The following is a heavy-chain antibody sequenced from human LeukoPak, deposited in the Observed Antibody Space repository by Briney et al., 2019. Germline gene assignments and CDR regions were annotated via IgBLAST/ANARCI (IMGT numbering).Heavy chain of an antibody. J-gene: IGHJ4*02. D-gene: IGHD3-22*01. CDR1: GGSFSGYY. CDR3: ASTGPDISGQYQAY. V-gene: IGHV4-34*01. Sequence: PSETLSLTCAVYGGSFSGYYWTWIRQPPGKGLEWIGEINHSGSTNYNPSLKSRVTISVDTSKNQFSLKLTSMTAADTAVYFCASTGPDISGQYQAYWGQGNLVIVSS. CDR2: INHSGST.